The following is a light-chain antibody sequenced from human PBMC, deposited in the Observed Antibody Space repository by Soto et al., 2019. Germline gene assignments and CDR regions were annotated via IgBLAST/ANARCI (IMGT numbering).Light chain of an antibody. Sequence: PGERATLSCRASQTFSGNYLAWYQQKPAQAPRLLIYGASNRATGIPDRFSGSGSGTDFTLTISRLEPEGSAVYYCQQYGGSPPTTFGQGTRLEIE. CDR2: GAS. CDR3: QQYGGSPPTT. J-gene: IGKJ5*01. CDR1: QTFSGNY. V-gene: IGKV3-20*01.